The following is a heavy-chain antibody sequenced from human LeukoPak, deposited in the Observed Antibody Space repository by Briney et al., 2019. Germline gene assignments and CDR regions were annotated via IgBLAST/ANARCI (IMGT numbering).Heavy chain of an antibody. V-gene: IGHV5-51*01. CDR1: GYSFTSYW. CDR3: ARGPQGAIFDY. J-gene: IGHJ4*02. D-gene: IGHD3-16*01. Sequence: GESLKISCKGSGYSFTSYWIGWVRQMPGKGLEWMGIIYPGDSETKYHPSFQGHVTISVDKSINTAYLQWSSLKASDTAMYYCARGPQGAIFDYWGQGTLVIVSS. CDR2: IYPGDSET.